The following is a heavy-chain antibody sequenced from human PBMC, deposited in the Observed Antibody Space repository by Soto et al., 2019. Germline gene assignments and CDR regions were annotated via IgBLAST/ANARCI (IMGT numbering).Heavy chain of an antibody. Sequence: PGGSLRLSCAASGFPFSSYAMHWVGNAPGKGLEWVAVISYDGSNKYYADSVKGRFTISRDNSKNTLYLQMNSLRAEDTAVYYCARDQDIVVVPAAYYFDYWGQGTLVTVSS. CDR1: GFPFSSYA. CDR3: ARDQDIVVVPAAYYFDY. V-gene: IGHV3-30-3*01. J-gene: IGHJ4*02. D-gene: IGHD2-2*01. CDR2: ISYDGSNK.